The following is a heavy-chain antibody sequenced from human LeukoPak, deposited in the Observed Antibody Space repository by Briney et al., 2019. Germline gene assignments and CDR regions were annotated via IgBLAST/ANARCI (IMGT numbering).Heavy chain of an antibody. CDR1: GGTFISYT. Sequence: SVKVSCKASGGTFISYTISWVRQAPGQGLEWMGRIIPILGIANYAQKFQGRVTITADKSTSTAYMELSSLRSADTAAYYCARESRLTGAMNWFDPWGQGTLVTVSS. V-gene: IGHV1-69*04. CDR3: ARESRLTGAMNWFDP. CDR2: IIPILGIA. J-gene: IGHJ5*02. D-gene: IGHD3-16*01.